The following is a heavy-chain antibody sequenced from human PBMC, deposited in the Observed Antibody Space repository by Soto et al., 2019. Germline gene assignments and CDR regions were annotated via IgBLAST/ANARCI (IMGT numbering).Heavy chain of an antibody. CDR3: ARSPACGTCYTDLDL. J-gene: IGHJ4*02. Sequence: ASVKVSCKASGYTFTSYGINWVRQAPGQGLEWLGWANPASGNTGYAQKFRGRVTMTRDTSITTAYMELSSLTSDDTAVYFCARSPACGTCYTDLDLWGQGTLVTVSS. D-gene: IGHD2-2*02. CDR1: GYTFTSYG. CDR2: ANPASGNT. V-gene: IGHV1-8*02.